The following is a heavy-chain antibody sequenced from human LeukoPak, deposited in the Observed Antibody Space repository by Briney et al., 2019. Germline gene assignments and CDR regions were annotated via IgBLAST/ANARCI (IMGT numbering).Heavy chain of an antibody. V-gene: IGHV3-23*01. D-gene: IGHD3-22*01. CDR1: GFTFSSYA. CDR2: ISGSGGSP. Sequence: PGGSLRLSCAASGFTFSSYAMSWVPQAPGKGLEWVSGISGSGGSPYYADSVKGRFTISRDNSKNTLYLQMSSLRAEDTAVYYCAKSPDYDSSGFYSDYWGQGTLVTVSS. CDR3: AKSPDYDSSGFYSDY. J-gene: IGHJ4*02.